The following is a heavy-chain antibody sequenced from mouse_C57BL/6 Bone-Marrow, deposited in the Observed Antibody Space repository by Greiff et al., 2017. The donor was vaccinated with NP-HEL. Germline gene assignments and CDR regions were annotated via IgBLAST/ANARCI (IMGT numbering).Heavy chain of an antibody. J-gene: IGHJ4*01. D-gene: IGHD2-12*01. CDR2: INPYNGGT. CDR3: ARRGTGYSPYYAMDY. V-gene: IGHV1-19*01. CDR1: GYTFTDYY. Sequence: VQLQQSGPVLVKPGASVKMSCKASGYTFTDYYMNWVKQSHGKSLEWIGVINPYNGGTSYNQKFKGKATLTVDKSSSTAYMELNSLTSEDSAVYYCARRGTGYSPYYAMDYWGQGTSVTVSS.